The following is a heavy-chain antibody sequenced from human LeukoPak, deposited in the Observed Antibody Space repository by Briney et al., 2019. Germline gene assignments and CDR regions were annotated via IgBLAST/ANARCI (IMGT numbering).Heavy chain of an antibody. CDR1: GFTFSDYW. CDR3: AKSIIAAAGVFDY. V-gene: IGHV3-7*01. Sequence: GGSLRLSCAASGFTFSDYWMTWVRQAPGKGLEWVANINQDESAGYYVDSVKGRFTISRDNPKNSLFLQMSSLRAEDTAVYYCAKSIIAAAGVFDYWGQGTLVTVSS. CDR2: INQDESAG. J-gene: IGHJ4*02. D-gene: IGHD2-2*01.